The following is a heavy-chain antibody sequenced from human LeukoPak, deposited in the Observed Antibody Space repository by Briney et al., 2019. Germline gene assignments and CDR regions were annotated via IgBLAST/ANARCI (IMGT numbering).Heavy chain of an antibody. Sequence: SETLFLTCNVSSGSITDSNYYWGWIRQPPWKGLEWIGRINYSGTTYYSPSLKSRVTISVDTSRNHFSLKVTSVTAADTAVYYCASLTHSYYADPAGYYPFYYMDVWGKGTTVTVSS. CDR2: INYSGTT. CDR1: SGSITDSNYY. J-gene: IGHJ6*03. V-gene: IGHV4-39*02. CDR3: ASLTHSYYADPAGYYPFYYMDV. D-gene: IGHD3-22*01.